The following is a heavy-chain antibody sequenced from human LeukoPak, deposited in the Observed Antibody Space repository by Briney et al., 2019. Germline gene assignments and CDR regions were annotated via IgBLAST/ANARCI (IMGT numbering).Heavy chain of an antibody. D-gene: IGHD1-26*01. Sequence: SQSLSLTCTVSGVSISRYYWSWLRQPPGKGLEWLGYIYYSGSTNYNPSLKSRVTISVDTSKNQFSLKLSSVTAADTAVYYCARDLWDLGDGMDVWGQGTTVTVSS. CDR1: GVSISRYY. CDR2: IYYSGST. J-gene: IGHJ6*02. V-gene: IGHV4-59*01. CDR3: ARDLWDLGDGMDV.